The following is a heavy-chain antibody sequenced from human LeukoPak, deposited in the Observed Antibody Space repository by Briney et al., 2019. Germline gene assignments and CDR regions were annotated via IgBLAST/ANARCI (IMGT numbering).Heavy chain of an antibody. CDR1: GGSISSYY. D-gene: IGHD6-13*01. J-gene: IGHJ4*02. Sequence: SETLSLTCTVSGGSISSYYWSWIRQPPGKGLEWIGSIYYSGSTYYNPSLKSRVTISVDTSKNQFSLKLSSVTAADTAVYYCARRFKDSTFDYWGQGTLVTVSS. V-gene: IGHV4-59*05. CDR3: ARRFKDSTFDY. CDR2: IYYSGST.